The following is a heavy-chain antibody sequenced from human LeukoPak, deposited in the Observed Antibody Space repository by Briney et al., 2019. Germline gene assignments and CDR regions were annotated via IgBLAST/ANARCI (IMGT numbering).Heavy chain of an antibody. CDR1: GFTFSTFA. Sequence: QPGGSLRLSCAASGFTFSTFAMIWVRQPPGKGLEWVSSIFPSGGEIHYADSVRGRFTISRDNSKSTLSLQMISLRAEDTAIYYCATYRQVLLPFESWGQGTLVTVSS. V-gene: IGHV3-23*01. CDR2: IFPSGGEI. CDR3: ATYRQVLLPFES. J-gene: IGHJ4*02. D-gene: IGHD2-8*02.